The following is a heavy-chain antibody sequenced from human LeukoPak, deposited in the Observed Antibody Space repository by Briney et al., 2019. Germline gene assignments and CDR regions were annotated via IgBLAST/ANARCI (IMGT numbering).Heavy chain of an antibody. CDR3: ARTSIAVRRGIDY. J-gene: IGHJ4*02. Sequence: SETLSLTCTVSGGSISSYYWSWIRQPPGKGLEWIGYIYYSGSTNYNPSLKSRVTISVDTSKNQLSLKLSSVTVADTAVYYCARTSIAVRRGIDYWGQGTLVTVSS. D-gene: IGHD6-6*01. V-gene: IGHV4-59*08. CDR2: IYYSGST. CDR1: GGSISSYY.